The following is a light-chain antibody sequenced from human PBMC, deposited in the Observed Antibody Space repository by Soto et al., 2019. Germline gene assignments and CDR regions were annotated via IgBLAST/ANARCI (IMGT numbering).Light chain of an antibody. CDR2: GAA. V-gene: IGKV3-20*01. Sequence: EIVLTQSPGTLSLSPGERATLSCRASQTVSSSYLAWYQQKPGQAPRLLIYGAAIRATGIPDRFSGSGSGTGFTLTISRLEPEDFAVYYCQQYGSSPTTFDGGTKVEI. CDR1: QTVSSSY. CDR3: QQYGSSPTT. J-gene: IGKJ4*01.